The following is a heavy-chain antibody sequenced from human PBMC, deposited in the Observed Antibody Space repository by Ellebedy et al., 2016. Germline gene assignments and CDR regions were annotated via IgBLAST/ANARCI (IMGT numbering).Heavy chain of an antibody. D-gene: IGHD6-13*01. CDR2: VHTTGST. CDR1: GGSISSSSYY. V-gene: IGHV4-61*09. CDR3: AKVSAPGALGY. Sequence: SETLSLXXTVSGGSISSSSYYWGWIRQPAGKGLEWIGHVHTTGSTNYNPSLESRVTMSVDTSKSQFSLKLTSVTAADTAVYFCAKVSAPGALGYWGQGTLVTVSS. J-gene: IGHJ4*02.